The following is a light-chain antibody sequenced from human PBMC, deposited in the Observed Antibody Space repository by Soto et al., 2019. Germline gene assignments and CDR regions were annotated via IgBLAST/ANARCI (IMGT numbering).Light chain of an antibody. CDR2: EVS. Sequence: QSVLTQPPSASGSPGQSVTISCTGTSSDVGGYNYVSWYQQYPGKAPKLMIYEVSKRPSGVPDRFSGSKSGKTASLTVSGLQPEDGADYYCTSYAGSNIWVFGGGTKLTVL. J-gene: IGLJ3*02. CDR3: TSYAGSNIWV. CDR1: SSDVGGYNY. V-gene: IGLV2-8*01.